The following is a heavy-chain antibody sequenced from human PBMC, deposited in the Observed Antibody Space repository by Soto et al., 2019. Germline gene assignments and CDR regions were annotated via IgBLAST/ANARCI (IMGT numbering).Heavy chain of an antibody. CDR3: ARDGDDILTGSDAFDI. CDR1: GFTFSDYY. D-gene: IGHD3-9*01. CDR2: ISSSSSYT. Sequence: QVPLVESGGGLVKPGGSLRLSCAASGFTFSDYYMSWIRQAPGKGLEWVSYISSSSSYTNYADSVKGRFTISRDNAKNSLYLQMNSLRAEDTAVYYCARDGDDILTGSDAFDIWGQGTMVTVSS. V-gene: IGHV3-11*05. J-gene: IGHJ3*02.